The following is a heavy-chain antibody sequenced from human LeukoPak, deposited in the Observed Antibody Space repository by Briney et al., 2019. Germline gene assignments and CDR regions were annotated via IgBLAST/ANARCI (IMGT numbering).Heavy chain of an antibody. V-gene: IGHV3-30*02. CDR1: GFTFSSYG. Sequence: GGSLRLSCAASGFTFSSYGMHWVRQAPGKGLEWVAFIRYDGSNKYYADSVKGRFTISRDNSKNTLYLQMNSLRAEDTAVYYCAKEVDLTDYSPNYFDYWGQGTLVTVSS. CDR3: AKEVDLTDYSPNYFDY. D-gene: IGHD4-11*01. CDR2: IRYDGSNK. J-gene: IGHJ4*02.